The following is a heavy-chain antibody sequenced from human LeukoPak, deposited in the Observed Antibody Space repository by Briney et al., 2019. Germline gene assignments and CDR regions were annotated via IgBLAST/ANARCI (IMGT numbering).Heavy chain of an antibody. Sequence: PSETLSPTCAVYGGSFSGYYWSWIRQPPGKGLEWIGEINHSGSTNYNPSLKSRVTISVDTSKNQFSLKLSSVTAADTAVYYCARADDYIWGSYLAPRDYFDYWGQGTLVTVSS. D-gene: IGHD3-16*02. CDR3: ARADDYIWGSYLAPRDYFDY. CDR2: INHSGST. J-gene: IGHJ4*02. V-gene: IGHV4-34*01. CDR1: GGSFSGYY.